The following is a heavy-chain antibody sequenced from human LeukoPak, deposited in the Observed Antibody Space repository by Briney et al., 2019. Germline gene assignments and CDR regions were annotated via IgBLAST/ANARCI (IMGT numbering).Heavy chain of an antibody. V-gene: IGHV4-4*02. CDR2: IYHSGST. CDR3: ASGSEQWPRRNYYYYYMDV. Sequence: SETLSLTCAVSGGSISSSNWWSWVRQPPGKGPEWIGEIYHSGSTNYNPSLKSRVTISVDTSKNQFSLKLSSVTAADTAVYYCASGSEQWPRRNYYYYYMDVWGKGTTVTISS. CDR1: GGSISSSNW. D-gene: IGHD6-19*01. J-gene: IGHJ6*03.